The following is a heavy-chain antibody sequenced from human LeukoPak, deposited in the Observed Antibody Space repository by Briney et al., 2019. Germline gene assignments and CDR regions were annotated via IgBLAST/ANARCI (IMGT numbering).Heavy chain of an antibody. CDR2: IIPILGTA. CDR1: GGTFSSYA. J-gene: IGHJ4*02. CDR3: ARGAGYYYDSSGLDY. D-gene: IGHD3-22*01. Sequence: SVKVSCKASGGTFSSYAISWVRQAPGQGLEWMGGIIPILGTANYAQKFQGRVTITADKSTSTAYMELSSLRSEDTAVYYCARGAGYYYDSSGLDYWGQGTLVTVSS. V-gene: IGHV1-69*10.